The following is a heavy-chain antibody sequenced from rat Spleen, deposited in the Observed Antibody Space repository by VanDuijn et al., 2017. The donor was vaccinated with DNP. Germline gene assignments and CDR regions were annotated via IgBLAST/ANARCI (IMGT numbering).Heavy chain of an antibody. V-gene: IGHV4-2*01. CDR1: GFNFNDYW. Sequence: EVKLVESGGGLVQPGRSLKLSCAASGFNFNDYWMGWVRQAPGKGLEWIGQINKDSSTINYNPSLKEKITISRDNAQNTLYLQMSKLGSEETAIYYCAKGPNYGGWSDYFDYWGQGVMVTVSS. D-gene: IGHD1-11*01. J-gene: IGHJ2*01. CDR3: AKGPNYGGWSDYFDY. CDR2: INKDSSTI.